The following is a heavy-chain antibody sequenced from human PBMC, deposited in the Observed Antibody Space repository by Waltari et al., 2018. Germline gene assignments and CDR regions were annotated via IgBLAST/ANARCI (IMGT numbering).Heavy chain of an antibody. CDR1: GYTFTNYA. J-gene: IGHJ5*02. V-gene: IGHV7-4-1*02. CDR2: INHNTGNP. D-gene: IGHD2-2*01. CDR3: AREVVPAATIVVNWFDP. Sequence: QVQLVQSGSELKKPGASVKVSCKASGYTFTNYAINWLRQAPGQGLELMGWINHNTGNPTYVQGFTGRFVFSLDTSVSTAYLQINSLKADDTAVYYCAREVVPAATIVVNWFDPWGQGTLVTVSS.